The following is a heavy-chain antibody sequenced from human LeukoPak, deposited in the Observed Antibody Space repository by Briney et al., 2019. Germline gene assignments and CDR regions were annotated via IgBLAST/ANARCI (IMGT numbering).Heavy chain of an antibody. Sequence: SETLSLTCTVSGGSISSSSYYWGWIRQPRGKGLEWIGSIYYSGSTYYNPSLKSRVTISVDTSKNQFSLKLSSVTAADTAVYYCARVRVSGSYFYWGQGTLVTVSS. D-gene: IGHD3-10*01. J-gene: IGHJ4*02. CDR2: IYYSGST. CDR3: ARVRVSGSYFY. V-gene: IGHV4-39*07. CDR1: GGSISSSSYY.